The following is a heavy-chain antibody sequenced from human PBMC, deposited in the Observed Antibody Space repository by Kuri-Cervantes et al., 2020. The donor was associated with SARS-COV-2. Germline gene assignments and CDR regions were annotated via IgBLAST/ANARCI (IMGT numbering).Heavy chain of an antibody. CDR1: GFTFSNAW. J-gene: IGHJ3*02. Sequence: GESLKISCAASGFTFSNAWMNWVRQAPGKGLEWVSSISSSSSYIFYADSVKGRFTISRDNAKNSLYLQMNSLRAEDTAVYYCARGRTFYYDRDAFDIWGQGTMVTVSS. CDR2: ISSSSSYI. D-gene: IGHD3-22*01. CDR3: ARGRTFYYDRDAFDI. V-gene: IGHV3-21*01.